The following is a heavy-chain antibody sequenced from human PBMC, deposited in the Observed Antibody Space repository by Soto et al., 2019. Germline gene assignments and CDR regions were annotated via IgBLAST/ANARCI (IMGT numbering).Heavy chain of an antibody. CDR3: ARQGYCSGGSCPPGYYYYMDV. V-gene: IGHV4-59*01. D-gene: IGHD2-15*01. Sequence: QVQLQESGPGLVKPSETLSLTCTVSGGSISSYYWSWIRQPPGKGLEWIGYIYYSGSTNYNPSLTSRVTISVDTSKNQFPLKLSSVTAADTAVYYCARQGYCSGGSCPPGYYYYMDVWGKGTTVTVSS. CDR2: IYYSGST. J-gene: IGHJ6*03. CDR1: GGSISSYY.